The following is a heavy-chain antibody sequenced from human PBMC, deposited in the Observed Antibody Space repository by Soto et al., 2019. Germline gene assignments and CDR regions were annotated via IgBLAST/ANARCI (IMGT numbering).Heavy chain of an antibody. V-gene: IGHV1-69*01. CDR3: ASGAYDFWSADHHPPGY. CDR1: GGTFSSYA. Sequence: QVQLVQSGAEVKKPGSSVKVSCKASGGTFSSYAISWVRQAPGHGLEWMGGIIPIFGTANYAQKFQGGVTITADESTSSAYMELSSLRSEDTAVYYCASGAYDFWSADHHPPGYWGQGTLVTVSS. J-gene: IGHJ4*02. D-gene: IGHD3-3*01. CDR2: IIPIFGTA.